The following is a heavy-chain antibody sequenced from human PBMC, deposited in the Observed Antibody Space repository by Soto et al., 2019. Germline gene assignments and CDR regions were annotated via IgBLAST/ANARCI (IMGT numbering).Heavy chain of an antibody. CDR3: ARHSIAVAGTPNWFDP. Sequence: QLQLQESGPGLVKPSETLSLTCTVSGGSISSSSYYWGWIRQPPGKGLEWIGSIYYSGSTYYNPSLKSRVTISVDTSKNQFSLKLSSVTAADTAVYYCARHSIAVAGTPNWFDPWGQGTLVTVSS. V-gene: IGHV4-39*01. D-gene: IGHD6-19*01. CDR2: IYYSGST. J-gene: IGHJ5*02. CDR1: GGSISSSSYY.